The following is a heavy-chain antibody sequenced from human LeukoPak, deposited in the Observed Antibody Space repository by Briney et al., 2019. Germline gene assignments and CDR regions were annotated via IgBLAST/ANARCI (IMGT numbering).Heavy chain of an antibody. CDR2: INPSGSTI. CDR1: GFTFSGYY. V-gene: IGHV3-11*04. CDR3: ARGYDLLTGYLYYFDY. D-gene: IGHD3-9*01. Sequence: GGSLRLSCEGSGFTFSGYYMSWIRQAPGKGLEWVSYINPSGSTIYYADSVKGRFTISRDNAKKSLDLQMYSLRAEDTAVFYCARGYDLLTGYLYYFDYWGQGTLVTVSS. J-gene: IGHJ4*02.